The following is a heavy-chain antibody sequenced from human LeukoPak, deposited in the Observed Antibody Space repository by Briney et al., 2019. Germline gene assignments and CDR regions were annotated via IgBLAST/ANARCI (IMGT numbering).Heavy chain of an antibody. CDR2: INPNSGGT. Sequence: ASVKVSCKASGYTFTGYYMLWVRQAPGQGLEWMGWINPNSGGTNYAQKFQGRVTMTRDTSISTAYMELSRLRSDDTAVYYCARDPSYGGNSLEFDYWGQGTLVTVSS. CDR1: GYTFTGYY. V-gene: IGHV1-2*02. D-gene: IGHD4-23*01. CDR3: ARDPSYGGNSLEFDY. J-gene: IGHJ4*02.